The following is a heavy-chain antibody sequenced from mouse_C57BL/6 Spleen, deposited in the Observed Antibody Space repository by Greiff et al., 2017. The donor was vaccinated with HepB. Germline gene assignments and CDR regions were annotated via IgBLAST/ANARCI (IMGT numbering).Heavy chain of an antibody. CDR2: INYDGSST. Sequence: EVKLVESEGGLVQPGSSMKLSCTASGFTFSDYYMAWVRQVPEKGLEWVANINYDGSSTYYLDPLKSRFIISRDNAKNILYLQMSSLKSEDTATYYCARERLGLDYYAMDYWGQGTSVTVSS. CDR3: ARERLGLDYYAMDY. CDR1: GFTFSDYY. V-gene: IGHV5-16*01. D-gene: IGHD4-1*01. J-gene: IGHJ4*01.